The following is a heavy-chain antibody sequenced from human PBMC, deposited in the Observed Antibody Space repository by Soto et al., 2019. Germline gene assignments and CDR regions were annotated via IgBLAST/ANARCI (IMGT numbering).Heavy chain of an antibody. CDR2: ISHDGSTE. CDR3: VRDHLRVGGWYSALDF. V-gene: IGHV3-30-3*01. D-gene: IGHD6-19*01. CDR1: GFTFRSYA. J-gene: IGHJ3*01. Sequence: QVQLVESGGGVVQPGRSLRLSCAASGFTFRSYAMYWVRQAPGKGLECVALISHDGSTEYYADSVKGRFTITRDNSKSTLYLQMNSLRAEDTAVYYCVRDHLRVGGWYSALDFWGQGTMVIFSS.